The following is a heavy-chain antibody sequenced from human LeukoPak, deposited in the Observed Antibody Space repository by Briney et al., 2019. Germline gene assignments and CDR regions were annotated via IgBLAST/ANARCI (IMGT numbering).Heavy chain of an antibody. CDR2: ISSSSSYI. CDR1: GFTFSSYS. V-gene: IGHV3-21*01. D-gene: IGHD6-19*01. Sequence: GGSLRLSCAASGFTFSSYSMNWVRQAPGKGLEWVSSISSSSSYIYYADSVNGRFTISRDNAKNSLYLQMNSLRAEDTAVYYCARDLEQWLVRDYFDYWGQGTLVTVSS. CDR3: ARDLEQWLVRDYFDY. J-gene: IGHJ4*02.